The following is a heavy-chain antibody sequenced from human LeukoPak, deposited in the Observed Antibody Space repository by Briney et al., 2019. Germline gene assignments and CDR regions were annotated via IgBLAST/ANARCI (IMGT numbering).Heavy chain of an antibody. CDR2: INYVGST. CDR3: ARGNRGNIFDI. J-gene: IGHJ3*02. CDR1: SASISNYY. Sequence: SETLSLTCTFSSASISNYYWSWIRQPPGKGLEWIGYINYVGSTNYNSSLKSRVTISEDTSKNQFSLNLSSVTAADTAVYYCARGNRGNIFDIWGQGTMVTVSS. V-gene: IGHV4-59*01. D-gene: IGHD1-14*01.